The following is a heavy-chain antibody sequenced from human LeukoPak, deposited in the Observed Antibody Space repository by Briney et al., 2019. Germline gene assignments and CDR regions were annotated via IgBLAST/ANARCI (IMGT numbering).Heavy chain of an antibody. CDR3: ARGRFGYCSSTSCYTTTTLAY. CDR2: IGHSGST. V-gene: IGHV4-34*01. J-gene: IGHJ4*02. Sequence: SETLSLTCAVYGGSFSGYYWSWIRQPPGKGLEWIGEIGHSGSTNYNPSLKSRVTISADTSKNQFSLKLSSVTAADTAVYYCARGRFGYCSSTSCYTTTTLAYWGQGTLVTVSS. D-gene: IGHD2-2*02. CDR1: GGSFSGYY.